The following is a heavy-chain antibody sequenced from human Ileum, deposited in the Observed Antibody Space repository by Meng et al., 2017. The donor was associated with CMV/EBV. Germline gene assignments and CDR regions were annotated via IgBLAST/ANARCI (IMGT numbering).Heavy chain of an antibody. CDR2: FYYSGNT. J-gene: IGHJ4*02. V-gene: IGHV4-39*01. D-gene: IGHD3-3*01. CDR3: VFWSGYYSTFDY. CDR1: GGSLSSVSYY. Sequence: TVSGGSLSSVSYYWGWIRQPPGKGLEWIVSFYYSGNTYYNPSLKTRVTISEDTSQNQFSLKLSSVTAADTAVYYCVFWSGYYSTFDYWGQGTVVTVSS.